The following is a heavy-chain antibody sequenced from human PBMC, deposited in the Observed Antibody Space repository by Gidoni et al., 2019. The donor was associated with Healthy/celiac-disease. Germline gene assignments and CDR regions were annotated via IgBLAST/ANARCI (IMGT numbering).Heavy chain of an antibody. D-gene: IGHD3-16*01. CDR3: ARRDVGGSRRNNPFDY. V-gene: IGHV4-39*01. Sequence: QLQLQESGPGLVKPSETLSLTCTVSGGSISSSSYYWGWIRQPPGKGLEWIGSIYYSGSTYYNPSLKSRVTISVDTSKNQFSLKLSSVTAADTAVYYCARRDVGGSRRNNPFDYWGQGTLVTVSS. CDR1: GGSISSSSYY. CDR2: IYYSGST. J-gene: IGHJ4*02.